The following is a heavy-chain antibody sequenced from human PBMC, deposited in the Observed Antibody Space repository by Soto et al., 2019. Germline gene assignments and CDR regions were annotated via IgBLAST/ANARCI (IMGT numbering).Heavy chain of an antibody. J-gene: IGHJ6*02. CDR3: ARVSGSYYYGMDV. CDR1: GGSISSSNW. V-gene: IGHV4-4*02. D-gene: IGHD3-10*01. CDR2: IYHSGST. Sequence: PSETLSLTCAASGGSISSSNWWSWVRQPPGKGLEWIGEIYHSGSTNYNPSLKRRVTISVDKSKNQFSLKLSSVTAADTAVYYCARVSGSYYYGMDVWGQGTTVTVSS.